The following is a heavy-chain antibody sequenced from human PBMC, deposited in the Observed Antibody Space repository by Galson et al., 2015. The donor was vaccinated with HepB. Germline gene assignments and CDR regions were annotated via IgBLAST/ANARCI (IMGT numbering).Heavy chain of an antibody. CDR3: AKGWKEGNYGMDV. V-gene: IGHV3-23*01. Sequence: SLRLSCAASGFIFRSYAMSWVRQAPGKGLEWVSSISGSGGDTYYADPVKGRFTISRDNSKNTLYLHMNSVRAEDTAVYYCAKGWKEGNYGMDVWGQGTPVTVSS. J-gene: IGHJ6*02. CDR2: ISGSGGDT. D-gene: IGHD1-1*01. CDR1: GFIFRSYA.